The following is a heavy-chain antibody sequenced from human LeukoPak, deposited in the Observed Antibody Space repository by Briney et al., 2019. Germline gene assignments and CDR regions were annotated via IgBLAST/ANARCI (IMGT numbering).Heavy chain of an antibody. D-gene: IGHD4-17*01. Sequence: GGSLRLSCAASEFTFSSYWMSWVRQAPGKGLEWVANIKQDGGQIYYLESVKGRFTVSRDNAKNSLYLQVNSLGAEDTAVYYCARLGARQMLEYWGQGTLVTVSS. CDR3: ARLGARQMLEY. J-gene: IGHJ4*02. CDR2: IKQDGGQI. V-gene: IGHV3-7*01. CDR1: EFTFSSYW.